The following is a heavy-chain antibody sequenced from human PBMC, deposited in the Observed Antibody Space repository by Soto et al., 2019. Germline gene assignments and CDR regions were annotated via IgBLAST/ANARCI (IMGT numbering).Heavy chain of an antibody. J-gene: IGHJ4*02. Sequence: ASVKVSCKASGYTFTTYAMHWVRQAPGQRLEWMGWINAGNGNTKYSQKFQGRVTITRDTSASTAYMELSSLRSEDTAVYYCATGRDIVATIHRGYFDYWGQGTLVTVSS. CDR2: INAGNGNT. CDR3: ATGRDIVATIHRGYFDY. CDR1: GYTFTTYA. V-gene: IGHV1-3*01. D-gene: IGHD5-12*01.